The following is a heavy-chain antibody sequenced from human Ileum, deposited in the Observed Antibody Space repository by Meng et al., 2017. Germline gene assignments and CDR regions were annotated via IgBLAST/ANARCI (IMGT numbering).Heavy chain of an antibody. D-gene: IGHD2-15*01. CDR1: GGSISSSFY. V-gene: IGHV4-4*02. J-gene: IGHJ4*02. CDR2: IYLAGSP. Sequence: VQLQESGPGLVEPSVTLSLTCTVSGGSISSSFYWSWVRQSPGKGLEWIGQIYLAGSPNYNPSLESRVTISVDKSKNQFSLRLTSVTAADTAIFYCVRHGGKYFDSWGQGTLVTVSS. CDR3: VRHGGKYFDS.